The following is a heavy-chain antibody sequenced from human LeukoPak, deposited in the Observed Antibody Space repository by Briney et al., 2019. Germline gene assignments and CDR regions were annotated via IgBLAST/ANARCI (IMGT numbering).Heavy chain of an antibody. CDR1: GGSFSGYY. CDR3: ARGAARATGYSVPFDP. D-gene: IGHD3-9*01. V-gene: IGHV4-34*01. CDR2: INHSGST. Sequence: PSETLSLTCAVYGGSFSGYYWSWLRQPPGKGLEWVGEINHSGSTNYNPSLKSRVTISVDTSKNQFSLKLSSVTAADTAVYYCARGAARATGYSVPFDPWGQGTLVTVSS. J-gene: IGHJ5*02.